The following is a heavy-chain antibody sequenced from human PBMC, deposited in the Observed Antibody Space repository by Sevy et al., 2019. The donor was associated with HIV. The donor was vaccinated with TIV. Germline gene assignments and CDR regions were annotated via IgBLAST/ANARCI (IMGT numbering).Heavy chain of an antibody. Sequence: GGSLRLSCAASGFTFSKYSMSWVRQPPGKGLEWVSTLSFGGGEINYADSVKGRFTISRDNSKSSVYLQMNNLRPEDTAVYYCAREECIKPHDYWGQGTLVTVSS. D-gene: IGHD3-3*01. CDR1: GFTFSKYS. J-gene: IGHJ4*02. CDR2: LSFGGGEI. V-gene: IGHV3-23*01. CDR3: AREECIKPHDY.